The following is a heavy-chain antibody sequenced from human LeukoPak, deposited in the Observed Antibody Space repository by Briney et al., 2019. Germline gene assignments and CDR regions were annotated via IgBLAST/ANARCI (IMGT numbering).Heavy chain of an antibody. J-gene: IGHJ4*02. CDR1: GYTFTNFW. D-gene: IGHD6-19*01. Sequence: NLGESLKISCKGSGYTFTNFWIGWVRPMPGEGLGWMGIIFPGDSDTRYSPSFQGQVTISVDKSIGTAYLQWNRLKASDTAMYYCARPARPAITVAAYDYWGQGTLVTVSS. V-gene: IGHV5-51*01. CDR2: IFPGDSDT. CDR3: ARPARPAITVAAYDY.